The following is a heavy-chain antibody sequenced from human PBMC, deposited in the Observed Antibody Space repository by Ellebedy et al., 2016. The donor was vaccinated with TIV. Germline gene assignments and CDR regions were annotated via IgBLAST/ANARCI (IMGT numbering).Heavy chain of an antibody. J-gene: IGHJ5*02. Sequence: AASVKVSCKASGYTFSGYYMHWVRQAPGQGPEWMGWINPNDGVTKYAQKFQGRVTLTRDTSIRTAYMELSRLRYDDTAVYDCARDYFGSVGVDPWGQGSLVSVSS. V-gene: IGHV1-2*02. CDR2: INPNDGVT. CDR1: GYTFSGYY. D-gene: IGHD3-10*01. CDR3: ARDYFGSVGVDP.